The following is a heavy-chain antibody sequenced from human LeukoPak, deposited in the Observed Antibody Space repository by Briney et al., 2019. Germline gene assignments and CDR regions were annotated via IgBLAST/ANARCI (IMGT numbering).Heavy chain of an antibody. J-gene: IGHJ4*02. D-gene: IGHD4-17*01. V-gene: IGHV4-4*07. CDR1: GGSISSYY. CDR2: IYTSGST. CDR3: AREHNDYGDDYGMRFDY. Sequence: PSETLSLTCTVSGGSISSYYWSWIRQPAGKGLEWIGRIYTSGSTNYNPSLKSRVTMSVDTSKNQFSLKLSSVTAADTAVYYCAREHNDYGDDYGMRFDYWGQGTLVTVSS.